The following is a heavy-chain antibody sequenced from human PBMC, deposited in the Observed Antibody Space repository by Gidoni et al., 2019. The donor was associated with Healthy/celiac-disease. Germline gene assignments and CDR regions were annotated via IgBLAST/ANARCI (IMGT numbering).Heavy chain of an antibody. J-gene: IGHJ3*02. CDR2: IYYSGSP. Sequence: QLQLQESGPGLVKPSETLSLTCTVSGGSISSSSYYWGWIRQPPGKGLEWIGSIYYSGSPYYNPSLKSRVTISVDTSKNQFSLKLSSVTAADTAVYYCARLPAKAHYDFWSGYILGVAFDIWGQGTMVTVSS. V-gene: IGHV4-39*01. CDR1: GGSISSSSYY. D-gene: IGHD3-3*01. CDR3: ARLPAKAHYDFWSGYILGVAFDI.